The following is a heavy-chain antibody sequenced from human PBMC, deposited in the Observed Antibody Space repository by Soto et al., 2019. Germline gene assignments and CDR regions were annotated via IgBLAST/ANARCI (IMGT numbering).Heavy chain of an antibody. Sequence: PSETLSLTCTVSGGSISSYYWSWIRQPPGKGLEWIGYIYYSGSTNYNPSLKSRVTISVDTSKNQFSLKLSSVTAADTAVYYCARSRGSDYYDSSGYSLIAYWGQGTLVTVSS. V-gene: IGHV4-59*08. CDR3: ARSRGSDYYDSSGYSLIAY. CDR1: GGSISSYY. D-gene: IGHD3-22*01. J-gene: IGHJ4*02. CDR2: IYYSGST.